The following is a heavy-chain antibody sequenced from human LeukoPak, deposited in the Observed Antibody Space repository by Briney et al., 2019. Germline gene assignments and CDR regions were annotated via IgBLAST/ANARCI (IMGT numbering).Heavy chain of an antibody. D-gene: IGHD2-8*02. CDR3: ARGGTGAFDY. J-gene: IGHJ4*02. CDR1: GFSFSDYY. V-gene: IGHV3-11*06. CDR2: ISSRSTYI. Sequence: PGGSLRLACTASGFSFSDYYMSWIRQAPGKGLEWISYISSRSTYISDADSVKGRFTISRDNAKNLLFLQMSSLRVADTALYYCARGGTGAFDYWGQGILVTVSS.